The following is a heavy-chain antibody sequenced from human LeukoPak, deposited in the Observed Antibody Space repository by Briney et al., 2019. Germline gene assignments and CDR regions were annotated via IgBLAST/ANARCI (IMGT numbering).Heavy chain of an antibody. Sequence: GGSLRLSCAASGFTFSSYSMNWVRQAPGKGLEWVSSISSSSSYIYYADSVEGRFTISRDDAKNSLYLQMNSLRAEDTAVYYCARKGAGYSGYGIDYWGQGTLVTVSS. D-gene: IGHD5-12*01. V-gene: IGHV3-21*01. CDR3: ARKGAGYSGYGIDY. CDR2: ISSSSSYI. J-gene: IGHJ4*02. CDR1: GFTFSSYS.